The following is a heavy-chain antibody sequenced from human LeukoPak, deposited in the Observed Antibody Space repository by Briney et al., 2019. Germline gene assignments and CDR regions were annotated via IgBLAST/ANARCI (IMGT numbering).Heavy chain of an antibody. J-gene: IGHJ4*02. V-gene: IGHV5-51*01. CDR1: GYSFTSYW. CDR2: IYPGDSDT. D-gene: IGHD4-23*01. Sequence: HGESLQTSCKGSGYSFTSYWIGWVRQMPGKGLEWMGIIYPGDSDTRYSPSFQGQVTISADKSIGTAYLQWSSLKASDTAMYYCARDYGGNHGHFDYWGQGTLVTVSS. CDR3: ARDYGGNHGHFDY.